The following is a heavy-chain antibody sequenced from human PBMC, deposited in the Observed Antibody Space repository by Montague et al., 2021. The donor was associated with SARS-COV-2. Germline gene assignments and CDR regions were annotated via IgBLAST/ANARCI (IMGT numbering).Heavy chain of an antibody. CDR3: ASHPVFQQLYS. Sequence: SETLSLTCAVSGASGTRINWWSWVRHPPGRELLGFVEFHHTGITNFNPSLRSRVSISLDTSKNQFSLTLNSVTAADTAIYYCASHPVFQQLYSWGQGTLVSVSS. J-gene: IGHJ4*02. CDR2: FHHTGIT. CDR1: GASGTRINW. D-gene: IGHD6-13*01. V-gene: IGHV4-4*02.